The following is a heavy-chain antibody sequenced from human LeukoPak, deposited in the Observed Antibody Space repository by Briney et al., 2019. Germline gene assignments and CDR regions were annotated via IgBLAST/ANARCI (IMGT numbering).Heavy chain of an antibody. Sequence: PSETLSLTCTVSGYSISSGYYWGWIRQPPGKGLEWIGSIYHSGSTYYNPSLKSRVTISVDTSKNQFSLKLSSVTAADTAVYYCARSYLCSSSNSSEYWGQGTLVTVSS. J-gene: IGHJ4*02. CDR1: GYSISSGYY. V-gene: IGHV4-38-2*02. CDR2: IYHSGST. CDR3: ARSYLCSSSNSSEY. D-gene: IGHD6-25*01.